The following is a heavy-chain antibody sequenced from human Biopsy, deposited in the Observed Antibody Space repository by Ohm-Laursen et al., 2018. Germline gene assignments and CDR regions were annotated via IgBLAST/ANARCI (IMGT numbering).Heavy chain of an antibody. CDR1: EFNVDRNH. CDR3: ARSVGIMAAPIDY. V-gene: IGHV3-48*03. J-gene: IGHJ4*02. CDR2: INSVGTI. D-gene: IGHD3-16*01. Sequence: GSLRLSCTASEFNVDRNHMNWVRQAPGKGLEWVSNINSVGTIYYADSVRGRFTISRDNAKNSLYLQMNSLRVEDTAVYYCARSVGIMAAPIDYWGQGTLVTVSS.